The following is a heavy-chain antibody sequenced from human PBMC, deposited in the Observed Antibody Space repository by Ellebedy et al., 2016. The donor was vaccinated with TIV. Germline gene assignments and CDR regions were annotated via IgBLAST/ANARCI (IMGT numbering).Heavy chain of an antibody. D-gene: IGHD1-26*01. V-gene: IGHV3-11*01. CDR3: ARSGEHDS. Sequence: GESLKISCAGSGFTFSDYFMSWVRQAPGKGLEWISYIPASGTGIYYADSVKGRFTVARDNANKSLHLQMNNLRGDDTAVYYCARSGEHDSWGQGTLVTVSS. CDR1: GFTFSDYF. CDR2: IPASGTGI. J-gene: IGHJ4*02.